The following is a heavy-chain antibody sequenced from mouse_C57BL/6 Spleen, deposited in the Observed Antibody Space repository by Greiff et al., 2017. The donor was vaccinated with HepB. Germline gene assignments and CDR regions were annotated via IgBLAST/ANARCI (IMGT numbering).Heavy chain of an antibody. D-gene: IGHD2-1*01. J-gene: IGHJ4*01. V-gene: IGHV5-4*01. CDR3: ARDRADLLPNAMDY. CDR1: GFTFSSYA. CDR2: ISDGGSYT. Sequence: EVKLQESGGGLVKPGGSLKLSCAASGFTFSSYAMSWVRQTPEKRLEWVATISDGGSYTYYPDNVKGRFTISRDNAKNNLYLQMSHLKSEDTAMYYCARDRADLLPNAMDYWGQGTSVTVSS.